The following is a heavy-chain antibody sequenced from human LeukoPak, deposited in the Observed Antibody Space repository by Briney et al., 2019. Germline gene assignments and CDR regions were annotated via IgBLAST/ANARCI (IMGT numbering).Heavy chain of an antibody. V-gene: IGHV4-38-2*01. CDR2: IYHSGST. Sequence: TSETLSLTCGVSGHSISSGYYWGWIRQPPGKGLEWIGSIYHSGSTYYNPSLKSRVTISVDTFKNQFSLKLSSVTAADTAVYYCARHDYGANSEVYWGQGTLVTVSS. CDR1: GHSISSGYY. J-gene: IGHJ4*02. D-gene: IGHD4-23*01. CDR3: ARHDYGANSEVY.